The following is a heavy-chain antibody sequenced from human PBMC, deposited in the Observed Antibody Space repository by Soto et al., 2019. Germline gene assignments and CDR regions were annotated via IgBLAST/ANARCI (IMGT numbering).Heavy chain of an antibody. CDR2: ISHSGPT. CDR1: GGSISSSDW. D-gene: IGHD3-16*01. J-gene: IGHJ5*02. V-gene: IGHV4-4*02. CDR3: ARDGPLGWFDP. Sequence: QVQLQESGPGLVKPSGTLSLICAVSGGSISSSDWWSWVRQSPGKGLEWIGEISHSGPTNYNPSLRGRVTMSVDKAKNQFSLRLNYVTAADTAIYYCARDGPLGWFDPWGQGTLVTVSS.